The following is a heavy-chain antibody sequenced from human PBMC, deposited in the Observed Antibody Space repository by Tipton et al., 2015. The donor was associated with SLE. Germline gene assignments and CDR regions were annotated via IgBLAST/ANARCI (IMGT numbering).Heavy chain of an antibody. J-gene: IGHJ6*03. CDR2: IFTSGNT. D-gene: IGHD6-19*01. CDR3: ARETEDTGWIHSRDYIYYYYYVDV. Sequence: TLSLTCTVSGGSLSGDTYYWSWIRQPAGEGLEWIGRIFTSGNTNHNPSLKSRVTISVDTSKNQFSLELSSVTAADTAVYYCARETEDTGWIHSRDYIYYYYYVDVWGQGTTVTVSS. CDR1: GGSLSGDTYY. V-gene: IGHV4-61*02.